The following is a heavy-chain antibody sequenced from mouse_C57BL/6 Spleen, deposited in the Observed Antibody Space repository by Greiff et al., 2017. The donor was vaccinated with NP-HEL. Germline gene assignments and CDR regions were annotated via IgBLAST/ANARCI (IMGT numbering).Heavy chain of an antibody. V-gene: IGHV1-82*01. J-gene: IGHJ2*01. CDR1: GYAFSSSW. CDR2: IYPGDGDT. Sequence: QVQLRQSGPELVKPGASVKISCKASGYAFSSSWMNWVKQRPGKGLEWSGRIYPGDGDTNYNGKFKGKATLTADKSSSTAYMQLSSLTSEDSAVYFCAREGTYYYGSSYFDYWGQGTTLTVSS. D-gene: IGHD1-1*01. CDR3: AREGTYYYGSSYFDY.